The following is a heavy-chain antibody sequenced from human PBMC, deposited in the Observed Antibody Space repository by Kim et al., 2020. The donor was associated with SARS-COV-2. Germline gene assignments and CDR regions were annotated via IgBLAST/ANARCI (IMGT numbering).Heavy chain of an antibody. Sequence: GGSLRLSCAASGFTFSSYAMHWVRQAPGKGLEWVAVISYDGSNKYYADSVKGRFTISRDNSKNTLYLQMNSLRAEDTAVYYCAGTSWNIGYFDYWGQGTLVTVSS. D-gene: IGHD1-1*01. J-gene: IGHJ4*02. V-gene: IGHV3-30-3*01. CDR3: AGTSWNIGYFDY. CDR2: ISYDGSNK. CDR1: GFTFSSYA.